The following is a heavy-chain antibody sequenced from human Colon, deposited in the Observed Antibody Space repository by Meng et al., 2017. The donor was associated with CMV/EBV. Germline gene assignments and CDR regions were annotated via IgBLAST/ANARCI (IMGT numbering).Heavy chain of an antibody. Sequence: LTCAVSGASISSGGYSWSWIRQPPGKGLEWIGYIFYSGSTYYNPSLQSRVTISLDKSQNQFSLKLKSVTAADTAVYYCAREKGYFFDFWGQGTLVTVSS. CDR3: AREKGYFFDF. J-gene: IGHJ4*02. CDR2: IFYSGST. CDR1: GASISSGGYS. V-gene: IGHV4-30-2*01.